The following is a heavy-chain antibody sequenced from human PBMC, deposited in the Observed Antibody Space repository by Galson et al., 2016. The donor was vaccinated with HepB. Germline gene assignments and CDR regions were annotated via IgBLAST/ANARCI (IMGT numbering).Heavy chain of an antibody. CDR2: IYYSGRT. V-gene: IGHV4-39*01. CDR3: ARAQVGEIAAAGTWFDY. Sequence: ETLSLTCTVSGGSISSRSYYWGWIRQPPGKGLEWIGSIYYSGRTYYNPSLKSRVTISVDTSKYQFSLKLSSVTAADTAVYYCARAQVGEIAAAGTWFDYWGQGTLVTVSS. CDR1: GGSISSRSYY. D-gene: IGHD6-13*01. J-gene: IGHJ4*02.